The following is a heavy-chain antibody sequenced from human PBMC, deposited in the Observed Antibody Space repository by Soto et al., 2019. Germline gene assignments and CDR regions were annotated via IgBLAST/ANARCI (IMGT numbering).Heavy chain of an antibody. CDR1: GFTFSSYA. CDR3: AKRIAAAGTNALDV. V-gene: IGHV3-23*01. D-gene: IGHD6-13*01. CDR2: ISGSGGST. J-gene: IGHJ6*02. Sequence: EVQLLESGGGLVRPGGSLRLSCAASGFTFSSYAMSWVRQAPGKGLEWVASISGSGGSTYYADSVKGRFTVPRDNSKNTLYLRMNSLRAEDTAVYYCAKRIAAAGTNALDVWGQGTTVTVSS.